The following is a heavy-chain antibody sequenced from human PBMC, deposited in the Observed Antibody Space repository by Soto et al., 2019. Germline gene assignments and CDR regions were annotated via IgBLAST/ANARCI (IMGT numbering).Heavy chain of an antibody. CDR3: AKDASHESYYYYSSGFNWFDP. CDR2: ISGSGGST. J-gene: IGHJ5*02. V-gene: IGHV3-23*01. D-gene: IGHD3-22*01. CDR1: GFTFSSYA. Sequence: GGSLRLSCAASGFTFSSYAMNWVRQAPGKGLEWVSAISGSGGSTYYADSVKGRFTISRDNSKNTLYLQMNSLRAEDTAVYYCAKDASHESYYYYSSGFNWFDPWGQGTLDTVSS.